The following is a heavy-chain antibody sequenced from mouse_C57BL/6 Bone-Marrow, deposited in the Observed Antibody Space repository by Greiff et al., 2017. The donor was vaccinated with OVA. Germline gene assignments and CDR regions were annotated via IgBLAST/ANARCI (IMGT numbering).Heavy chain of an antibody. CDR1: GYTFTSYW. CDR2: INPSSCYP. CDR3: ARVGYQYYYAMDY. D-gene: IGHD2-14*01. V-gene: IGHV1-7*01. J-gene: IGHJ4*01. Sequence: QVQLQQSGAELAKPGASVKLSCKASGYTFTSYWLHWVKQRPGPGLEWIGYINPSSCYPTYNQKFKDKATLTADKSSSTAYMQLSSLTYEDSAVYYCARVGYQYYYAMDYWGQGTSVTVSS.